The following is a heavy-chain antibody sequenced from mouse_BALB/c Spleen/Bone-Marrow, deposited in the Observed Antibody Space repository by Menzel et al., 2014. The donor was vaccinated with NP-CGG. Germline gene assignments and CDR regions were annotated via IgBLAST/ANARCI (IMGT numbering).Heavy chain of an antibody. CDR2: INPNTDYT. V-gene: IGHV1-7*01. CDR1: GYTFSSYW. Sequence: QVQLQQSGAELAKPGASVKMSCKASGYTFSSYWMHWVKQRPGQGLEWIGYINPNTDYTEYNQKFKDKATLTADKSSSTAYMQLSSLTSEDSAVYYCARKGLGPAMDYWGQGTSVTVSS. CDR3: ARKGLGPAMDY. J-gene: IGHJ4*01. D-gene: IGHD4-1*01.